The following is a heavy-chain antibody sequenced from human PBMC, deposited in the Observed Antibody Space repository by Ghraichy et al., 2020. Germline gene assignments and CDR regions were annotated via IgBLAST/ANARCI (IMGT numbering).Heavy chain of an antibody. J-gene: IGHJ6*02. CDR2: IYSGGST. Sequence: LSLTCAASGFTVSSNYMSWVRQAPGKGLEWVSVIYSGGSTYYADSVKGRFTISRHNSKNTLYLQMNSLRAEDTAVYYCARDVRSIAAAGSTTRYYYHYGMDVWGQGTTVTVSS. D-gene: IGHD6-13*01. V-gene: IGHV3-53*04. CDR1: GFTVSSNY. CDR3: ARDVRSIAAAGSTTRYYYHYGMDV.